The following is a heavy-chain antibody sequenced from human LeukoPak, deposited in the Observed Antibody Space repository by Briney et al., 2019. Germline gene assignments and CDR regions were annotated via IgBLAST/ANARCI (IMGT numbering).Heavy chain of an antibody. CDR2: ISYDGSNK. CDR3: AKASPPITMVRGVIQD. Sequence: GGSLRLSRAASGFTFSSYGMHWVRQAPGKGLEWVAVISYDGSNKYYADSVKGRFTISRDNSKNTLYLQMNSLRAEDTAVYYCAKASPPITMVRGVIQDWGQGTLVTVSS. J-gene: IGHJ4*02. D-gene: IGHD3-10*01. V-gene: IGHV3-30*18. CDR1: GFTFSSYG.